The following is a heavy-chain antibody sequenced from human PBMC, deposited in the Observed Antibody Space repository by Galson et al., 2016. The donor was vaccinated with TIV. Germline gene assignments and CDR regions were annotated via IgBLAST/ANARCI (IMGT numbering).Heavy chain of an antibody. CDR2: IDPRSVAT. Sequence: SVKVSCKASGDTFTGYYVHWVRQAPGQGLEWMGWIDPRSVATSYAQKFQGRVTMTRDTSISTAHMELTRLTPDDTAVYYCARARYGDYFDYWGQGTLVTVSS. J-gene: IGHJ4*02. V-gene: IGHV1-2*02. CDR3: ARARYGDYFDY. D-gene: IGHD4-17*01. CDR1: GDTFTGYY.